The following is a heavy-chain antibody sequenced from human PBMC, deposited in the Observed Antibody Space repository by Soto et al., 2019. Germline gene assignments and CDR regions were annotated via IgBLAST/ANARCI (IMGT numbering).Heavy chain of an antibody. J-gene: IGHJ6*02. CDR3: AIYPGYSSSFAYYYGMDV. D-gene: IGHD6-13*01. CDR2: IWYDGSNK. CDR1: GFTFSSYG. V-gene: IGHV3-33*01. Sequence: QVQLVESGGGVFKPGRSLRLSCAASGFTFSSYGMHWVRQAPGKGLAWVAVIWYDGSNKYYADSVKGRFTISRDNSKNTLYLQMNSLRAEDTAVYFCAIYPGYSSSFAYYYGMDVWGQGTTVTVSS.